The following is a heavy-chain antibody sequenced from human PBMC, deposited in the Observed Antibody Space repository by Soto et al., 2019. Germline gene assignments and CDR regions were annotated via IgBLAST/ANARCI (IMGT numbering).Heavy chain of an antibody. D-gene: IGHD1-26*01. Sequence: PSETLSLTCTVSGYCISSSNWWGWIRQPPGKGLEWIGYIYYSGTTYYNPSLKSRVTMSVDTSKNQFSLKLTSVTAVDTAVYYYARREIQGPIDYWGQGTLVTVS. V-gene: IGHV4-28*01. CDR2: IYYSGTT. J-gene: IGHJ4*02. CDR1: GYCISSSNW. CDR3: ARREIQGPIDY.